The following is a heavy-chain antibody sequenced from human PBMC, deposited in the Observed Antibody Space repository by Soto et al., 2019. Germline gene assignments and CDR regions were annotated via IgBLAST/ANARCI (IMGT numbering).Heavy chain of an antibody. CDR1: GDTFSSYI. Sequence: QVQLVQSGAEVKKPGSSVRVSCRSSGDTFSSYIVNWLRLAPGRGLEWMGRVIPVLTTTDYAQNFRGRVTNSTEISTKTDYLELSSLRSDDTAVYYCARRRYCGYDCYHKHYYGMDVWGQGSLVTVAS. D-gene: IGHD2-21*02. CDR3: ARRRYCGYDCYHKHYYGMDV. J-gene: IGHJ6*02. CDR2: VIPVLTTT. V-gene: IGHV1-69*08.